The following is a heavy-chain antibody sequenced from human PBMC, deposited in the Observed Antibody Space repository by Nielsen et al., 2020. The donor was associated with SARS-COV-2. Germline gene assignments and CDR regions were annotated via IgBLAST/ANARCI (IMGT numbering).Heavy chain of an antibody. V-gene: IGHV4-61*02. D-gene: IGHD2-15*01. CDR1: GGSIYSGGYY. Sequence: SETLSLTCTVSGGSIYSGGYYWSWIRQPAGKGLEWIGRIFATGSTNYNPSLKSRVTISVDTSKDQFSLKVKSVTAADTAVYYCARDVVVVAATPWFDPWGQGTLVTVSS. CDR2: IFATGST. J-gene: IGHJ5*02. CDR3: ARDVVVVAATPWFDP.